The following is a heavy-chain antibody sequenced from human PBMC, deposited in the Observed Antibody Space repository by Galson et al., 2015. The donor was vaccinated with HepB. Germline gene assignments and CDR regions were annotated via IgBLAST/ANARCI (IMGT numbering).Heavy chain of an antibody. V-gene: IGHV3-53*01. Sequence: SLRLSCAASGFTVSSNHMTWVRQAPGKGLEWVSVIYSGGSTYYADSVKGRFTISRDNSKNTLYLQMNSLRAEDTALYYCARGSIVVAPYYFDYWGQGTLVTVSS. CDR3: ARGSIVVAPYYFDY. D-gene: IGHD3-22*01. J-gene: IGHJ4*02. CDR2: IYSGGST. CDR1: GFTVSSNH.